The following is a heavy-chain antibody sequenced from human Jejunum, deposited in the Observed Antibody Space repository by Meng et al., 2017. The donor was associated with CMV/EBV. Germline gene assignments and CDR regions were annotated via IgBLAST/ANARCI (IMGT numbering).Heavy chain of an antibody. J-gene: IGHJ4*02. V-gene: IGHV4-59*01. Sequence: TVSRASLTYYYWSWIRQSPGKGLGWIGYVSYSGTTNYNPSLKSRVTISLDLSKSQFSLKLTSVSAADTAVYYCVRDRGGLGKYFDFWGQGSLVTVSS. CDR1: RASLTYYY. D-gene: IGHD3-10*01. CDR3: VRDRGGLGKYFDF. CDR2: VSYSGTT.